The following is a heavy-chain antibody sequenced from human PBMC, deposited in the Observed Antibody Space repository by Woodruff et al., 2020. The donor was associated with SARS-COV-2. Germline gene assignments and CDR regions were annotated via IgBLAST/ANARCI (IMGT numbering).Heavy chain of an antibody. CDR3: AKGGYYDSSGYSYYYYYYMDV. J-gene: IGHJ6*03. D-gene: IGHD3-22*01. V-gene: IGHV3-9*01. Sequence: WVSGISWNRGSIGYADSVKGRFTVSRDNAKNSLYLQMNSLRPEDTALYYCAKGGYYDSSGYSYYYYYYMDVWGKGTTVTVSS. CDR2: ISWNRGSI.